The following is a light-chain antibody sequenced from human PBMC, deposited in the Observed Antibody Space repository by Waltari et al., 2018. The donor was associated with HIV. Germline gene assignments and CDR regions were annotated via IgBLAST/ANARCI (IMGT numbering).Light chain of an antibody. CDR2: DAS. CDR1: QSVSSY. Sequence: EIVLTQSPATLSLSPGERATLSCRASQSVSSYLAWYQQKPGQAPRLLIYDASNRATGIPARFSGSGSGTDFTLTISSLEPEDFAVYYCQXXSNWLLTFXGGTKVEIK. CDR3: QXXSNWLLT. J-gene: IGKJ4*01. V-gene: IGKV3-11*01.